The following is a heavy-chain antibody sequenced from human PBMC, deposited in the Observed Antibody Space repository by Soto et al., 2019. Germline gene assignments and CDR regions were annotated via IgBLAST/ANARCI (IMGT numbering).Heavy chain of an antibody. CDR2: IYYSGST. V-gene: IGHV4-39*01. D-gene: IGHD3-10*01. CDR3: ARPGSGSIYYFDY. J-gene: IGHJ4*02. CDR1: GGSISSSSYY. Sequence: SETLSLTCTVSGGSISSSSYYWGWIRQPPGKGLEWIGSIYYSGSTYCNPSLKSRVTISVDTSKNQFSLKLSSVTAADTAVYYCARPGSGSIYYFDYWGQGTLVTVSS.